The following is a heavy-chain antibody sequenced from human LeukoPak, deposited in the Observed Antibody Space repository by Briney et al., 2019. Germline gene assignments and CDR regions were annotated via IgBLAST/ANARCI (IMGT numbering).Heavy chain of an antibody. J-gene: IGHJ4*02. V-gene: IGHV3-74*01. D-gene: IGHD3-9*01. CDR3: ARDPDYSDDILTRNRFDL. CDR1: GFTFTSYW. Sequence: GGSLRLSCAASGFTFTSYWMHWVRQAPGKGLVWISRINSDKSSTSYADSVKGRFTISRDNAKKKLYLQMNSLRAEDTAVYYCARDPDYSDDILTRNRFDLWGQGTLVTVSS. CDR2: INSDKSST.